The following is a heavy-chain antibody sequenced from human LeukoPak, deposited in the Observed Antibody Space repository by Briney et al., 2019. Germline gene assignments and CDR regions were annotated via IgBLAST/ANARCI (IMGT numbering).Heavy chain of an antibody. CDR1: GGSISSYY. V-gene: IGHV4-59*01. D-gene: IGHD6-13*01. J-gene: IGHJ4*02. Sequence: PSETLSLTCTVSGGSISSYYWSWIRQPPGKGLEWIGYIYYSGSTNYNPSLKSRVTISVDTSKNQFSLKLSSVTAADTAVYYCARLGAAADPFDYWGQGTLVTVSS. CDR3: ARLGAAADPFDY. CDR2: IYYSGST.